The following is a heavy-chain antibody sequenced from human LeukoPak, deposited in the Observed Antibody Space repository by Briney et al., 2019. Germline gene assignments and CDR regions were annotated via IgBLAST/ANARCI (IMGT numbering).Heavy chain of an antibody. J-gene: IGHJ4*02. V-gene: IGHV3-30*02. D-gene: IGHD1-26*01. CDR3: VRDRGTYRPIDY. CDR1: GFTFSSYG. CDR2: IRNDGSII. Sequence: GGSLRLSCAASGFTFSSYGMHWIRQAPGKGLEWVAFIRNDGSIIYNADSVKGRFTISRDNAQNSLYLQMNSLRAEDTAIYYCVRDRGTYRPIDYWGQGTLVTVSS.